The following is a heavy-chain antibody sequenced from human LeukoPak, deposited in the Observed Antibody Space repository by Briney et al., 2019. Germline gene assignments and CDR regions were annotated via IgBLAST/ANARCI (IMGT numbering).Heavy chain of an antibody. D-gene: IGHD3-22*01. V-gene: IGHV1-18*01. J-gene: IGHJ3*02. CDR3: ARNIYYYDSSGYYADAFDI. Sequence: ASVKVCCKASGYSFTSCGFGLVRQAPGQGLEWMGWISAYSGNTNYAQKLQGRVTMTTDTSTSTAYMELRSLRSDDTAVYYCARNIYYYDSSGYYADAFDIWGQGTMVTVSS. CDR1: GYSFTSCG. CDR2: ISAYSGNT.